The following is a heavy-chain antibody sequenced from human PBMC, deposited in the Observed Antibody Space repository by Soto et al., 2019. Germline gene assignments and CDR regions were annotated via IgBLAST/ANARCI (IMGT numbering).Heavy chain of an antibody. CDR2: ITAGDAKT. D-gene: IGHD3-22*01. CDR3: ARDLYSSWFLFDP. CDR1: GYNFTQYR. V-gene: IGHV1-3*01. J-gene: IGHJ5*02. Sequence: QVQLVQSGADVKKPGASVKISCKASGYNFTQYRIHWVRQAPGQRLEWMGWITAGDAKTEYSQKFQGRVTISRDISATTVYLDLDSLRSEDLAVYYCARDLYSSWFLFDPWGRGTQVIVSS.